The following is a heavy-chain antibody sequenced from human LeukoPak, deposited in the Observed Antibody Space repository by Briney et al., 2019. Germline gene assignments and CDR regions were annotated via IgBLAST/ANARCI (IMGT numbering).Heavy chain of an antibody. CDR3: ARGGAPVVPAAMDFDY. CDR1: GFTFSSHS. CDR2: ISSSSSYI. D-gene: IGHD2-2*01. J-gene: IGHJ4*02. V-gene: IGHV3-21*01. Sequence: GGSLRLSCAASGFTFSSHSMNWVRQAPGKGLEWVSSISSSSSYIYYADSVKGRFTISRDNAKNSLYLQMNSLRAEDTAVYYCARGGAPVVPAAMDFDYWGQGTLVTVSS.